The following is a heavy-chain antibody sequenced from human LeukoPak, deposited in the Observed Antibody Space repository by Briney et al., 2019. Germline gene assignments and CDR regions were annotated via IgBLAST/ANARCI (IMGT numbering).Heavy chain of an antibody. CDR3: ARGGGWSPYYFDY. CDR2: IYYSGST. V-gene: IGHV4-59*01. D-gene: IGHD6-19*01. CDR1: GGSISSYY. Sequence: PSETLSLTCTVSGGSISSYYWSWIRQPPGKGLEWVGYIYYSGSTSYNPSLKSRVTISVDTAKNQFSLKLSSVTAADTAVYYCARGGGWSPYYFDYWGQGTLVTVSS. J-gene: IGHJ4*02.